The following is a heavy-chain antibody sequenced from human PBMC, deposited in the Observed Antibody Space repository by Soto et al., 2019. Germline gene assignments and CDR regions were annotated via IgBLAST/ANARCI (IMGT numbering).Heavy chain of an antibody. J-gene: IGHJ4*01. Sequence: VQLVESGGGVVQPGRSLRLSCAASGFTFSSYGMHWVRQAPGKGLEWVSRIWYDGDNKHYADSVKGRFTISRDNSRNALFLQMISLRAEDPGFYYWVGSGKQNCGDYWGLGTQVTVSS. CDR3: VGSGKQNCGDY. CDR1: GFTFSSYG. D-gene: IGHD3-3*01. CDR2: IWYDGDNK. V-gene: IGHV3-33*01.